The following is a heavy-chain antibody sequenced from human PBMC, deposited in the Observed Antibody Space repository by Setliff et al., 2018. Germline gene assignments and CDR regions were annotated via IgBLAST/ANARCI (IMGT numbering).Heavy chain of an antibody. CDR2: IDPSGDYT. D-gene: IGHD6-19*01. CDR3: ARATRDSDGWYYEYSWFDP. Sequence: GASVKVSCKASGYTFTGYYMHWVRQAPGQGLEWMGIIDPSGDYTNYAQKFQGRVTMTRDTSINTAYMELSRLTSDDTAVYYCARATRDSDGWYYEYSWFDPWGQGTLVTVSS. V-gene: IGHV1-2*02. J-gene: IGHJ5*02. CDR1: GYTFTGYY.